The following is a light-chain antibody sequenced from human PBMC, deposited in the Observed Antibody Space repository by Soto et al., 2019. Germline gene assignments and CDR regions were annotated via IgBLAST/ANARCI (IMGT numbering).Light chain of an antibody. J-gene: IGKJ2*01. Sequence: DIVMTQSPDSLAVSLGERATINCKSSQSVLYSSNNKNYLAWYQQKPGQPPKLLIYWASTRESGVPDRFSGSGSGTDFTLTNSSLHAEPVAVYYCQLYYSTPYTFGQGTKLEIK. V-gene: IGKV4-1*01. CDR2: WAS. CDR3: QLYYSTPYT. CDR1: QSVLYSSNNKNY.